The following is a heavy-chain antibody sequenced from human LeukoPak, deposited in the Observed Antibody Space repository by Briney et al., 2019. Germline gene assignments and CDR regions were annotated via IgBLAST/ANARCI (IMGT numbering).Heavy chain of an antibody. CDR3: ARDPKYYDSSGYYGGFDY. CDR1: GFTFSSYG. Sequence: GGSLRLSCAASGFTFSSYGMHWVRQAPGKGLEWVAFIRYDGSNKYYADSVKGRFTISRDNSKNTLYLQMNSLRAEDTAVYYCARDPKYYDSSGYYGGFDYWGQGTLVTVSS. D-gene: IGHD3-22*01. CDR2: IRYDGSNK. J-gene: IGHJ4*02. V-gene: IGHV3-30*02.